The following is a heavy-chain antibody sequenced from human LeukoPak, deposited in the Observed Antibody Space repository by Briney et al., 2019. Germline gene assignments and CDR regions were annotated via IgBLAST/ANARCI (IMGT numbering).Heavy chain of an antibody. Sequence: SETLSLTCAVYGGSFSGYYWSWIRQPPGKGLEWIGEINHSGSTNYNPSLKSRVTISVDTSKNQFSLKLSSVTAADTAVYYCARFDNTALDYWGQGTLVTVSS. V-gene: IGHV4-34*01. CDR2: INHSGST. CDR3: ARFDNTALDY. CDR1: GGSFSGYY. J-gene: IGHJ4*02. D-gene: IGHD5-18*01.